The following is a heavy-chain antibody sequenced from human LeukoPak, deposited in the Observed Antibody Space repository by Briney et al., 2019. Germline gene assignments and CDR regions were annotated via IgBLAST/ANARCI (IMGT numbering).Heavy chain of an antibody. CDR2: ISGSSSNI. D-gene: IGHD6-19*01. CDR3: ARDPLSGSSGWDY. V-gene: IGHV3-48*04. Sequence: GGSLRLSCAASGFAFSGYGMNWVRQAPGKGLVWVSYISGSSSNIYYADSVKGRFTISRDNAKNSVYLQMNSLRAEDTAVYYCARDPLSGSSGWDYWGQGTLVTVSS. CDR1: GFAFSGYG. J-gene: IGHJ4*02.